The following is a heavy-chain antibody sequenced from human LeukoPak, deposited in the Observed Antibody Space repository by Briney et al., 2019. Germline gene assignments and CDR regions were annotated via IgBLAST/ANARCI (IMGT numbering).Heavy chain of an antibody. CDR2: MYSSGST. J-gene: IGHJ6*03. CDR1: GGSISTSSYY. V-gene: IGHV4-39*01. CDR3: ARVGTSDYYMDV. D-gene: IGHD1-26*01. Sequence: SETLSLTCTVSGGSISTSSYYWGWVRQPPGKGMEWIGSMYSSGSTYYNPSLKSRVTIFADISKKQVSLKLSSVTAADTAVYYCARVGTSDYYMDVWGKGTTVAVSS.